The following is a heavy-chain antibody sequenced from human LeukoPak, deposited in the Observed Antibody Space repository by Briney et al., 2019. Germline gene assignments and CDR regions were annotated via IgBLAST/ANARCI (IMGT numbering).Heavy chain of an antibody. CDR3: SRGGYDFWSGYYPTYYAYYYYMDV. J-gene: IGHJ6*03. V-gene: IGHV3-23*01. D-gene: IGHD3-3*01. Sequence: GGSLRLSCAASGFTFSNYAMSWVRQAPGKGLEWVSAISGSGGSTYYADSVKGRFTISRDNSKNTLYLQMNSLRAEDTAVYYCSRGGYDFWSGYYPTYYAYYYYMDVWGKGTTVTVSS. CDR2: ISGSGGST. CDR1: GFTFSNYA.